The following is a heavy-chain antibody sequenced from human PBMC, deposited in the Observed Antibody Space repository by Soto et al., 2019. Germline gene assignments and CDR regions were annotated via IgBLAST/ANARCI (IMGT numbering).Heavy chain of an antibody. CDR2: ISAYNGNT. V-gene: IGHV1-18*01. Sequence: AASVKVSCKASGYTFTSYGISWVRQAPGQGLEWMGWISAYNGNTNYAQKLQGRVTMTTDTSTSTAYMELRSLRSDDTVVYYCAREGPSGSYHNWFDPWGQGTLVTVSS. CDR1: GYTFTSYG. D-gene: IGHD1-26*01. J-gene: IGHJ5*02. CDR3: AREGPSGSYHNWFDP.